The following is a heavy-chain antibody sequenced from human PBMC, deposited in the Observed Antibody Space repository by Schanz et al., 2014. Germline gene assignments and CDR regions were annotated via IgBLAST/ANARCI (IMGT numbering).Heavy chain of an antibody. CDR3: ARGGYSSGWYDRDIAHFDY. J-gene: IGHJ4*02. V-gene: IGHV1-3*01. Sequence: QVQLVQSGAEVKKPGASVKVSCTASGYTFTSYSIHWVRQAPGQGLEWMGWINVGNGNMKYSQKFQGRVTITRDTSASTAYMELTSLRSEDTAVYFCARGGYSSGWYDRDIAHFDYWGQGTLXTVSS. D-gene: IGHD6-19*01. CDR2: INVGNGNM. CDR1: GYTFTSYS.